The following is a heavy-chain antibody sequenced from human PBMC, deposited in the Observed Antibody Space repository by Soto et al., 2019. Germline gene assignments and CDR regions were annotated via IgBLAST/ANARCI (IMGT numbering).Heavy chain of an antibody. CDR1: GYTFTSYG. Sequence: QVQLVQSGAEVKKPGASVKVSCKASGYTFTSYGISWVRQAPGQGLEWMGWISAYNGNTNYAQKLQGRVTMTTDTSTSTAYMELRILRSDDTAVYYCASDPHYDSRDDAFDIWGQGTMVTVSS. D-gene: IGHD3-22*01. V-gene: IGHV1-18*01. CDR2: ISAYNGNT. J-gene: IGHJ3*02. CDR3: ASDPHYDSRDDAFDI.